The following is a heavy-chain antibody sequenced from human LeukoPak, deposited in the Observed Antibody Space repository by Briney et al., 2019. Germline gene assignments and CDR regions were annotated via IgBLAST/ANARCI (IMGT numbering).Heavy chain of an antibody. CDR3: ARALGDGYNYPYFDY. Sequence: ASVKVSCKASGYTFTGYYMHWVRQAPGQGLEWMGWINPNSGGTNYAQKFQGRVTMTRDTSISTAYMELSRLRSDDTAVYYCARALGDGYNYPYFDYWGQGTLVTVSS. V-gene: IGHV1-2*02. CDR2: INPNSGGT. D-gene: IGHD5-24*01. J-gene: IGHJ4*02. CDR1: GYTFTGYY.